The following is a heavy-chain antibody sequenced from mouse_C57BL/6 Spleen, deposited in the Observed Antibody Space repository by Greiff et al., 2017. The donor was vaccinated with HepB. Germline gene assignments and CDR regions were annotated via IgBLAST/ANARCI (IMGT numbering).Heavy chain of an antibody. Sequence: QVQLQQPGAELVKPGASVKLSCKASGYTFTSYWMQWVKQRPGQGLEWIGEIDPSDSYTNYNQKFKGKATLTVDTSSSTAYMQLSSLTSEDSAVYYCASRGTTIVTYYFDYWGQGTTLTVSS. D-gene: IGHD2-5*01. J-gene: IGHJ2*01. CDR2: IDPSDSYT. CDR3: ASRGTTIVTYYFDY. V-gene: IGHV1-50*01. CDR1: GYTFTSYW.